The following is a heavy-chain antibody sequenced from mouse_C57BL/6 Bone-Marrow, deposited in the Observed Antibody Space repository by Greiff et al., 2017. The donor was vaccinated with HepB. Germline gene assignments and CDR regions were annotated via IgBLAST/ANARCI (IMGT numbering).Heavy chain of an antibody. V-gene: IGHV2-9-1*01. Sequence: QVQLKQSGPGLVAPSQSLSITCTVSGFSLTSYAISWVRQPPGKGLEWLGVIWTGGGTNYNSALKSRLSISKDNSKSQVFLKMNSLQTDDTARYYCASRSQLGRNYFDYWGQGTTLTVSS. J-gene: IGHJ2*01. D-gene: IGHD4-1*02. CDR2: IWTGGGT. CDR3: ASRSQLGRNYFDY. CDR1: GFSLTSYA.